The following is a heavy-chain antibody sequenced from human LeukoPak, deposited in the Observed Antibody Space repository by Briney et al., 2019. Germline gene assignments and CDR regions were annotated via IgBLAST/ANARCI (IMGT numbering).Heavy chain of an antibody. CDR3: ATSTYGGYALIS. Sequence: GGSLRLSCAASGFTFSSYWMNWVRQAPGKGLEWVSSISSSSSYIYYADSVKGRFTISRDNAKNSLYLQMNSLRAEDTAVYYCATSTYGGYALISWGQGTLVTVSS. J-gene: IGHJ5*02. D-gene: IGHD5-12*01. CDR1: GFTFSSYW. CDR2: ISSSSSYI. V-gene: IGHV3-21*01.